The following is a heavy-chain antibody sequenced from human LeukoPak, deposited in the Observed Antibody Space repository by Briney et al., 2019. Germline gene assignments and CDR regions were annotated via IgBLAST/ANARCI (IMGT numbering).Heavy chain of an antibody. CDR1: GFTFSSYA. CDR3: AKDRPGNYYDSSGYYYVPVY. Sequence: GGSLRLSCAASGFTFSSYAMSWVRQALGKGLEWVSAISGSGGSTYYADSVKGRFTISRDNSKNTLYLQMNSLRAEDTAVYYCAKDRPGNYYDSSGYYYVPVYWGQGTLVTVSS. J-gene: IGHJ4*02. D-gene: IGHD3-22*01. V-gene: IGHV3-23*01. CDR2: ISGSGGST.